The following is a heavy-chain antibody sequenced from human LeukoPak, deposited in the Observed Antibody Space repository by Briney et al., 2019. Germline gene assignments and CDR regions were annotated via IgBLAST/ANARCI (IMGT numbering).Heavy chain of an antibody. Sequence: PGGSLRLSCAASGFTFSIYGMHWVRQAPGKGLEWVAVIWYDGSNKYYADSVKGRFTISRDNSKNTLYLQMNSLRAEDTAVYYCAKDQLGYCTNGVCSGFDYWGQGTLVTVSS. D-gene: IGHD2-8*01. J-gene: IGHJ4*02. CDR3: AKDQLGYCTNGVCSGFDY. V-gene: IGHV3-33*06. CDR1: GFTFSIYG. CDR2: IWYDGSNK.